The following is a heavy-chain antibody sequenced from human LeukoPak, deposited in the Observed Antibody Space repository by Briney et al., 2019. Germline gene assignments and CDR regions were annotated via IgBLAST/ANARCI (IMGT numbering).Heavy chain of an antibody. J-gene: IGHJ4*02. D-gene: IGHD6-13*01. CDR1: GGTFSSYA. CDR2: IIPIFGTA. V-gene: IGHV1-69*05. Sequence: SVKVSCKASGGTFSSYAISWVRQAPGQGLEWMGGIIPIFGTANYAQKFQGRVTITTDESTSTAYMELSSLRSEDTAVYYCARVIAAAGTGSPAFDYWGQGTLVTVSS. CDR3: ARVIAAAGTGSPAFDY.